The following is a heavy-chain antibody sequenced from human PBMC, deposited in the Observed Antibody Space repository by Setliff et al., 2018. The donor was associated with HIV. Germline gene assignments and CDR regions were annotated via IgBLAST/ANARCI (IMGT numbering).Heavy chain of an antibody. CDR1: GDSITSGYY. CDR2: IYHSGSS. J-gene: IGHJ6*02. V-gene: IGHV4-38-2*02. Sequence: SETLSLTCTVSGDSITSGYYWGWIRQPPGKGLEWIGSIYHSGSSYYKTSLKSRVTISVDTSKNQFSLKLSSVIAADTAVYYCARIFGDQGYYYGMDVWGQGTTVTVSS. CDR3: ARIFGDQGYYYGMDV. D-gene: IGHD3-3*01.